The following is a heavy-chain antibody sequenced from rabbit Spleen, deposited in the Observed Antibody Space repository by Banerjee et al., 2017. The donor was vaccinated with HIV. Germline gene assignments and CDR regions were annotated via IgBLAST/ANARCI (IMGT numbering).Heavy chain of an antibody. CDR3: ARVLSGWDGYYFSM. CDR2: INTGSGST. J-gene: IGHJ4*01. D-gene: IGHD4-2*01. V-gene: IGHV1S7*01. CDR1: GFDFSSYY. Sequence: QLVECGGGLVTLGGSLKLSCKASGFDFSSYYMSWVRQAPGKGLEWIGHINTGSGSTDYASWVNGRFTISLDSAQNTVFLQMTSLTAADTATYFCARVLSGWDGYYFSMWGPGTLVTVS.